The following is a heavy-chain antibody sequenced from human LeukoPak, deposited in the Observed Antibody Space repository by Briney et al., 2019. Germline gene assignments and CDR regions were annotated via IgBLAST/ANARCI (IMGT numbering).Heavy chain of an antibody. D-gene: IGHD3-16*02. CDR1: GYTFTGYY. Sequence: ASVKVSCKASGYTFTGYYMHWVRQAPGQGLEWMGWINPNSGGTNYAQKFQGRVTMTRDTSIGTAYMELSRLRSDDTAVYYCAFAYYDYVWGSYRHGAFDIWGQGTMVTVSS. J-gene: IGHJ3*02. V-gene: IGHV1-2*02. CDR3: AFAYYDYVWGSYRHGAFDI. CDR2: INPNSGGT.